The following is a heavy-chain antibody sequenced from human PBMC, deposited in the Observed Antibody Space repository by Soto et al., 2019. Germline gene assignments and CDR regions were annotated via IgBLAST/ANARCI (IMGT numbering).Heavy chain of an antibody. D-gene: IGHD3-9*01. CDR3: ARGDDILTGYYHYYYYGMDV. CDR2: ISSSSSYT. CDR1: GFTFSDYY. J-gene: IGHJ6*02. Sequence: LRLSCAASGFTFSDYYMSWIRQAPGKGLEWVSYISSSSSYTNYADSVKGRFTISRDNAKNSLYLQMNSLRAEDTAVYYCARGDDILTGYYHYYYYGMDVWGQGTTVTVSS. V-gene: IGHV3-11*06.